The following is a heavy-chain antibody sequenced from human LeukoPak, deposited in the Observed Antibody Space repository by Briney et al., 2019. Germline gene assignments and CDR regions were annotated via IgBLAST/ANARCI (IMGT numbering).Heavy chain of an antibody. D-gene: IGHD6-25*01. CDR1: GFTFSSYT. V-gene: IGHV3-21*01. J-gene: IGHJ4*02. CDR3: ARDLGGYISGAYDY. CDR2: ISSSSSSI. Sequence: GGSLRLSCAASGFTFSSYTMNWVRQAPGKGLEWVSSISSSSSSIYYADSVKGRFTISRDNAKNSLYLQMNSLRAEDTAVYYCARDLGGYISGAYDYWGQGTLVTVSS.